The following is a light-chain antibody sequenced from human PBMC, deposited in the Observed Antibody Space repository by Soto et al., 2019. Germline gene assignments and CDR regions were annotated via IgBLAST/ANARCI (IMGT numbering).Light chain of an antibody. Sequence: EIVLTQSPGTLSLSPGERATLSCRASQSVSSTYLAWYQHKPGQAPRLLIYGASSRATGIPDRFSGSGSGTAFTLTISRLEPEDVAVYYCQYYGNSPWTFGQGTKVEIK. CDR2: GAS. CDR3: QYYGNSPWT. CDR1: QSVSSTY. V-gene: IGKV3-20*01. J-gene: IGKJ1*01.